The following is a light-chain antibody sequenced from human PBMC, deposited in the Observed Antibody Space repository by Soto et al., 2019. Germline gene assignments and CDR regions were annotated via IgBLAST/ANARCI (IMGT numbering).Light chain of an antibody. CDR2: GAS. V-gene: IGKV3-11*01. CDR3: QQRNTWPRT. Sequence: EIVLTQSPATLSLSPGERATLSCRASQSVSSYLAWYQQKPGQPPRLLIYGASNRATGIPARFSGRGSGTDFTLTISSLEPEDFAVYYCQQRNTWPRTFGGGTKVEIK. J-gene: IGKJ4*01. CDR1: QSVSSY.